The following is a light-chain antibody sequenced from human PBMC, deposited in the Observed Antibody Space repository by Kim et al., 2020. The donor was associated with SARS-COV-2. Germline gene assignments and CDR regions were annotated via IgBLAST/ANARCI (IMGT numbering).Light chain of an antibody. J-gene: IGKJ5*01. CDR1: QDIINY. CDR3: QQYDSLPLT. V-gene: IGKV1-33*01. CDR2: DAS. Sequence: DIQMTQSPSSLSASVGDRVTITCQASQDIINYLNWYHQKPGKAPKLLIYDASNLETGVPSRFSGSGTGREFTFTISSLQPEDIGTYYCQQYDSLPLTFGQGTRLEIK.